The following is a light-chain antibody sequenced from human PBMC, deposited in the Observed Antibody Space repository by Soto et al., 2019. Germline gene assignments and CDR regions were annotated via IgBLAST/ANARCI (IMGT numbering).Light chain of an antibody. CDR2: EVN. V-gene: IGLV2-8*01. Sequence: QSVLTQPPSASGSPGQSVTISCTGTSSDVGGYNFVSWYRQHPGKAPKLMIYEVNNRPSGVPDRFSGSKSGNTASLTVSGLQAEDEADYYCTSYVASNNFYVFGTGTKVTVL. CDR3: TSYVASNNFYV. CDR1: SSDVGGYNF. J-gene: IGLJ1*01.